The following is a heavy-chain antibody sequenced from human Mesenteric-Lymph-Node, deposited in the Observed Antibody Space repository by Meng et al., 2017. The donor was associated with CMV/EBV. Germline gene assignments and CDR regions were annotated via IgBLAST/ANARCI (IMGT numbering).Heavy chain of an antibody. CDR3: ARDMGLFGVVVGSPLLH. J-gene: IGHJ4*02. D-gene: IGHD3-3*01. V-gene: IGHV3-23*03. CDR1: GFTFSSYA. CDR2: IYSGGSST. Sequence: GESLKISCAASGFTFSSYAMSWVRQAPGKGLEWVSVIYSGGSSTYYADSVKGRFTISRDNSKNTLYLQMNSLRAEDTAVYYCARDMGLFGVVVGSPLLHWGQGTLVTVSS.